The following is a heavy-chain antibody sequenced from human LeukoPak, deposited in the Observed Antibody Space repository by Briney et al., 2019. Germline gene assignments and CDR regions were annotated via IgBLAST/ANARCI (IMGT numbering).Heavy chain of an antibody. Sequence: SETLSLTCTVSGGSISSSSYYWGWIRQPPGKGLEWIGEINHSGSTNYNPSLKSRVTISVDTSKNQFSLKLSSVTAADTAVYYCARGFNYDSSGYLGPDAFDIWGQGTMVTVSS. CDR1: GGSISSSSYY. V-gene: IGHV4-39*07. J-gene: IGHJ3*02. CDR2: INHSGST. D-gene: IGHD3-22*01. CDR3: ARGFNYDSSGYLGPDAFDI.